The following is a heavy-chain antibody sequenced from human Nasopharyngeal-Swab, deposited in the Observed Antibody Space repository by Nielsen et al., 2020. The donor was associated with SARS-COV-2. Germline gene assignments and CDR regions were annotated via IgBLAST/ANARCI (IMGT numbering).Heavy chain of an antibody. CDR3: ARDPGEGTIFGVVIPYWYFDL. J-gene: IGHJ2*01. D-gene: IGHD3-3*01. V-gene: IGHV3-66*01. Sequence: GESLKISCAASGFTVSSNYMSWVRQAPGKGLEWVSVIYSGGSTYYADSVKGRFTISRDSSKNTLYLQMNSLRAEDTAVYYCARDPGEGTIFGVVIPYWYFDLWGRGTLVTVSS. CDR2: IYSGGST. CDR1: GFTVSSNY.